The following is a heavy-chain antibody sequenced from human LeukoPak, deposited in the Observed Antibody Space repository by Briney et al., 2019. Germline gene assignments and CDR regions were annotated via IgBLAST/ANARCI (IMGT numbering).Heavy chain of an antibody. V-gene: IGHV4-38-2*01. Sequence: SETLSLTCSVSGDSIRTNYWSWIRQPPGKGLEWIGSIYHSGSTYYNPSLKSRVTISVDTSKDQFSLKLSSVTAADTAVYYCARTNLDRHYYYGMDVWGQGTTVTVSS. CDR1: GDSIRTNY. CDR3: ARTNLDRHYYYGMDV. CDR2: IYHSGST. J-gene: IGHJ6*02.